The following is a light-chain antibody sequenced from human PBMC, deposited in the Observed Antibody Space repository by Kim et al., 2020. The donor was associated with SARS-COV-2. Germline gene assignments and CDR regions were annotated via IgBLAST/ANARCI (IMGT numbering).Light chain of an antibody. CDR1: GSNGGNYTS. Sequence: GQSVTITCTGPGSNGGNYTSVSRYHQHPGKAPKLMIYEVTKRPSGVPDRFSGAKSGNTASLTVSGLQAEDEAEYYCSSYAGSNNYVSGTGTKVTVL. CDR3: SSYAGSNNYV. CDR2: EVT. J-gene: IGLJ1*01. V-gene: IGLV2-8*01.